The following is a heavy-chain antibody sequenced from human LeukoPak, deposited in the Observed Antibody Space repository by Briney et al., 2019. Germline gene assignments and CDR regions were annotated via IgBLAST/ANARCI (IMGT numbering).Heavy chain of an antibody. CDR2: ISYDGSNK. V-gene: IGHV3-30*18. J-gene: IGHJ4*02. D-gene: IGHD7-27*01. Sequence: GRSLRVSCAASGFTFSSYGMHWVRQAPGKGLEWVAVISYDGSNKYYADSVKGRFTISRDNSKNTLYLQMNSLRAEDTAVYYCAKDVDVGTLDYWGQGTLVTVSS. CDR1: GFTFSSYG. CDR3: AKDVDVGTLDY.